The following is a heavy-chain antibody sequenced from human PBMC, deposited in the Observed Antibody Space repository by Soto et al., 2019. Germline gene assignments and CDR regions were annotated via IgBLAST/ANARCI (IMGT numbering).Heavy chain of an antibody. D-gene: IGHD6-25*01. V-gene: IGHV3-13*01. J-gene: IGHJ6*03. CDR2: IGTAGDT. CDR3: ARVSDIAAYMDV. CDR1: GFTFSSYD. Sequence: PGGSLRLSCAASGFTFSSYDMHWVRQATGKGLEWVSAIGTAGDTYYPGSVKGRLTISRENAKNSLYLQMNSLRAGDTAVYYCARVSDIAAYMDVWGKGTTVTVSS.